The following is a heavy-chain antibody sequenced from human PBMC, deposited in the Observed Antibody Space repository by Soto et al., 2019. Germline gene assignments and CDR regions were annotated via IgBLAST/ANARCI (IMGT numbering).Heavy chain of an antibody. CDR1: GYTFTSYG. J-gene: IGHJ4*02. CDR2: MNPNSGST. D-gene: IGHD1-26*01. CDR3: ASRVGATSFDFDY. V-gene: IGHV1-8*02. Sequence: GASVKVSCKASGYTFTSYGINWVRLAPGQGLEWMGWMNPNSGSTDYAQKFQGRVTMTRNISISTAYMELSSLRSEDTAVYYCASRVGATSFDFDYWGQGTLVTVSS.